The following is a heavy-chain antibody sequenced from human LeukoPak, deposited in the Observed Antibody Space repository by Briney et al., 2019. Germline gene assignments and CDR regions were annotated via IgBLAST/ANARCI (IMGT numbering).Heavy chain of an antibody. D-gene: IGHD6-13*01. Sequence: GASVKVSCKASGYTFTGYYMHWVRQAPGQGLGWMGWINPNSGGTNYAQKFQGRVTMTRDTSISTAYMELSRLRSDDTAVYYCARGKSSSWYGDYYYGMDVWGQGTTVTVSS. CDR2: INPNSGGT. CDR1: GYTFTGYY. CDR3: ARGKSSSWYGDYYYGMDV. J-gene: IGHJ6*02. V-gene: IGHV1-2*02.